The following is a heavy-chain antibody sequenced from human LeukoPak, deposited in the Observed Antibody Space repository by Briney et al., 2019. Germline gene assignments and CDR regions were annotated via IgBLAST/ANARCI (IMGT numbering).Heavy chain of an antibody. Sequence: PGGSLRLSCAASGFISSFWMSWVRQAPGKGLEWVANIKEDGSGKYYVDSVKGRFSISRDNAKNSLYLQINSLRAEDTAVYYCVREKFCSGTTCYALFDPWGQGTLVTVSS. CDR2: IKEDGSGK. D-gene: IGHD2-2*01. CDR3: VREKFCSGTTCYALFDP. V-gene: IGHV3-7*01. CDR1: GFISSFW. J-gene: IGHJ5*02.